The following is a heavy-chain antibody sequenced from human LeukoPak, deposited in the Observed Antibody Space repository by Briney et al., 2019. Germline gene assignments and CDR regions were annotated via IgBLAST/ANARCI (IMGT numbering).Heavy chain of an antibody. CDR1: GGSISSYY. V-gene: IGHV4-59*08. Sequence: SETLSLTWIVSGGSISSYYWSWIRQPPGKGLEWIGYIYYSGSTNYNPSLKSRVTISLDTSKNQISLKLSSVTAADTAVYYCARHTTVVPPHYFDYWGQGTLVTVSS. J-gene: IGHJ4*02. D-gene: IGHD4-23*01. CDR3: ARHTTVVPPHYFDY. CDR2: IYYSGST.